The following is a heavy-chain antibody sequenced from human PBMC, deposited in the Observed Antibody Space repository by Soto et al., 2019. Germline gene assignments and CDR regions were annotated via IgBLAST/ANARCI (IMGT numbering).Heavy chain of an antibody. CDR3: AGDLGQQLFDS. CDR1: GYTFTSYG. CDR2: ISAYNGNK. D-gene: IGHD6-13*01. J-gene: IGHJ5*01. Sequence: QVQLVQSGAEVKKPGASVKVSCKASGYTFTSYGISWVRQAPGQGLEWMGWISAYNGNKKYAQKLQGRVSMTTDTPTSTAYMELRSRRSDDTAVYYCAGDLGQQLFDSWGQGPLVTVSS. V-gene: IGHV1-18*01.